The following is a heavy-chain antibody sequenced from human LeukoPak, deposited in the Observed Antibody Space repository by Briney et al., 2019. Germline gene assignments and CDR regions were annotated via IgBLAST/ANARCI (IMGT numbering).Heavy chain of an antibody. V-gene: IGHV3-23*01. D-gene: IGHD4/OR15-4a*01. J-gene: IGHJ4*02. CDR2: ISDNGGGT. CDR1: GFILRNYA. Sequence: GGSLRLSCAASGFILRNYAMSWVRQAPGEGLEWVSGISDNGGGTYYADSLKGRFTISRDNSKNMLYLQMNSLRAEDTAVYYCAKESGALGAPLYDYWGRGILVTASS. CDR3: AKESGALGAPLYDY.